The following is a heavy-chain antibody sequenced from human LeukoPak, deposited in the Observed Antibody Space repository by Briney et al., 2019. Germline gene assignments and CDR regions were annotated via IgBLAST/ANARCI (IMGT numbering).Heavy chain of an antibody. J-gene: IGHJ5*02. V-gene: IGHV4-59*01. CDR1: GGSMRGYY. Sequence: PSETLSLTCTVSGGSMRGYYWSWIRQTPGGRLEWIGYFYYTGLTRSSPSLESRVTIAGDTSKNLFSLSLTSMTAADTAIYYCAKDAVSPGEDYLDPWGPGMLVTVSS. D-gene: IGHD7-27*01. CDR2: FYYTGLT. CDR3: AKDAVSPGEDYLDP.